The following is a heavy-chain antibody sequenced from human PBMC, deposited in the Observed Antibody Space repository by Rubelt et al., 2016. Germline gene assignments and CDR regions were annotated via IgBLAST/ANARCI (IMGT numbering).Heavy chain of an antibody. CDR1: GGSISGSY. CDR2: LYYSGST. CDR3: ARRSGSYYYYAMDV. D-gene: IGHD6-19*01. J-gene: IGHJ6*02. Sequence: QVQLQESGPGLVKPSETLSLTCTVSGGSISGSYWSWIRQPPGKGLEWIGSLYYSGSTYYSPSLKSRVTISVDTSKNQFSLNLTSVTAADTAVYYCARRSGSYYYYAMDVWGQGTTVTVSS. V-gene: IGHV4-39*01.